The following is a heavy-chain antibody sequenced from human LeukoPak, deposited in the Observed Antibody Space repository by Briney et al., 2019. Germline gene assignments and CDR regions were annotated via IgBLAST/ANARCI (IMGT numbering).Heavy chain of an antibody. CDR1: GFTFSNYA. Sequence: GGSLRLSCAASGFTFSNYAMHWVRQAPGKGLEWVAITSYDGNDKYYTDSVKGRFTISRDKSKNTLYLQMNSLRAEDTAVYYCARDLQQLPYWGQGTLVTVSS. CDR3: ARDLQQLPY. CDR2: TSYDGNDK. D-gene: IGHD6-13*01. J-gene: IGHJ4*02. V-gene: IGHV3-30-3*01.